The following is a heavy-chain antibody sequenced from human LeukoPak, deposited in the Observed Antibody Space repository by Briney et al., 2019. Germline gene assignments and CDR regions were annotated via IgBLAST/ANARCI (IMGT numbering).Heavy chain of an antibody. V-gene: IGHV4-4*07. Sequence: PSETLSLTCTVSGGSISGYYWRWIRQPAGKGLEWIGRIYSTGSTNYHPSFKSRVTMSVDTSKNQFSLNLSSVTDADTAVYYCARGRYTDWYFDLWGRGTLVTVSS. CDR2: IYSTGST. J-gene: IGHJ2*01. CDR3: ARGRYTDWYFDL. D-gene: IGHD5-12*01. CDR1: GGSISGYY.